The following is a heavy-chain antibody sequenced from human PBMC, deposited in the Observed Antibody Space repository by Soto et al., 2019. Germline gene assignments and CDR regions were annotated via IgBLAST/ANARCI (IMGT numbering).Heavy chain of an antibody. V-gene: IGHV3-72*01. D-gene: IGHD3-16*01. Sequence: EVQLAESGGGLVQPGGSLRLSCAASGFTFSDPYMDWVRQAPGKGLEWVGRTRNKANSYTTEYAASVKGRFTISSDDSRNSLYLQKNSLKTEDTAVYYCARIMTNSWYFDLWGRGTLVTVSS. CDR3: ARIMTNSWYFDL. CDR2: TRNKANSYTT. CDR1: GFTFSDPY. J-gene: IGHJ2*01.